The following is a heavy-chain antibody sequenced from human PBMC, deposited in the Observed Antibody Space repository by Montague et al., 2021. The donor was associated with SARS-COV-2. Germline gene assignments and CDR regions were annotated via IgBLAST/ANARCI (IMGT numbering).Heavy chain of an antibody. CDR2: IYSSGST. V-gene: IGHV4-61*02. J-gene: IGHJ6*02. D-gene: IGHD4-17*01. Sequence: TLSLTCTVSGGSIRSGSYYWSWIRQPAGKGLEWIGSIYSSGSTXYNPSLKSRVTMSVDTSKNQFSLKVSSVTAADTAVYYCARDYGDYSYYYDLDVWGQGTTVTVSS. CDR3: ARDYGDYSYYYDLDV. CDR1: GGSIRSGSYY.